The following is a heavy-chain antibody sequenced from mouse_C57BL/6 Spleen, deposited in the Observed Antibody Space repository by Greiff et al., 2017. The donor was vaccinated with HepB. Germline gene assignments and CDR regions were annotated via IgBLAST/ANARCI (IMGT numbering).Heavy chain of an antibody. V-gene: IGHV1-80*01. D-gene: IGHD2-3*01. CDR2: IYPGDGDT. Sequence: VQLQQSGAELVKPGASVKISCKASGYAFSSYWMNWVKQRPGKGLEWIGQIYPGDGDTNYNGKFKGKATLTADKSSSTAYMQLSSLTSEDSAVYFCAREDGYYVYFDYWGQGTTLTVSS. CDR1: GYAFSSYW. CDR3: AREDGYYVYFDY. J-gene: IGHJ2*01.